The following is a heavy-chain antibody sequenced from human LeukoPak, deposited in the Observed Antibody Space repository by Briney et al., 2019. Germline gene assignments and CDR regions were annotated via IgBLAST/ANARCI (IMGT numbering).Heavy chain of an antibody. V-gene: IGHV1-46*01. Sequence: GASVKVSCKASGYTFTSYYMHWVRQAPGQGLEWMGIINPSGGSTSYAQKFQGRVTMTRDTSTSTVYVELSSLRSEDTAVYYCARDPEDSYGLDRGGYWGQGTLVTVSS. D-gene: IGHD5-18*01. CDR2: INPSGGST. CDR1: GYTFTSYY. J-gene: IGHJ4*02. CDR3: ARDPEDSYGLDRGGY.